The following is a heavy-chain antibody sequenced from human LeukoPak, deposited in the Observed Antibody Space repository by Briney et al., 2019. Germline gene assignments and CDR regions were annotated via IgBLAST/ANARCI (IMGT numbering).Heavy chain of an antibody. CDR1: GFTFSSYS. J-gene: IGHJ4*02. V-gene: IGHV3-48*01. CDR2: ISSSSSTI. Sequence: PGGSLRLSCAASGFTFSSYSMNWVRQAPGKGLEWDSYISSSSSTIYYADSVRGRFTISRDNAKNSLYLQMNSLRAEDTAVYYCARGGPYDFWSGYTEVYYFDYWGQGTLVTVSS. D-gene: IGHD3-3*01. CDR3: ARGGPYDFWSGYTEVYYFDY.